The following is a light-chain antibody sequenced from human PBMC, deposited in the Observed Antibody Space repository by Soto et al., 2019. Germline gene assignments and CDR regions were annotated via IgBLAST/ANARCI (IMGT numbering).Light chain of an antibody. CDR2: DVS. V-gene: IGLV2-11*01. Sequence: QSALTQPRSVSGSPGQSVTISCTGTSSDVGGYDYVSWYQQHPGKAPKLMIYDVSKRPSGVPDRFSGSKSDNTASLTISGLQAEDEADYYCCSYAGSHTFKVFGGGTKLTVL. CDR1: SSDVGGYDY. J-gene: IGLJ2*01. CDR3: CSYAGSHTFKV.